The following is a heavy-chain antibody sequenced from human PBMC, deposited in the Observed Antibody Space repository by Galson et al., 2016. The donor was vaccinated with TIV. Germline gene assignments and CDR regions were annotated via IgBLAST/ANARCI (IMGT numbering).Heavy chain of an antibody. D-gene: IGHD6-19*01. CDR3: ARARYSNGWFTDF. CDR2: MWFDGSDI. V-gene: IGHV3-33*01. Sequence: SLRLSCAASGFTFGSYGMHWVRQAPGKGLEWVAVMWFDGSDIYYADSVKGRFTIPRDNSKNTLYLQMNSLRGEDTAVYYCARARYSNGWFTDFWGQGTLVTVSS. J-gene: IGHJ4*02. CDR1: GFTFGSYG.